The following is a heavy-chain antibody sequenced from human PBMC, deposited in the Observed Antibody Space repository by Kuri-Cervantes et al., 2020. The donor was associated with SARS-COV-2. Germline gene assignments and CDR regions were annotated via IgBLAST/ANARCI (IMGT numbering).Heavy chain of an antibody. Sequence: AVKVSCKASGGTFSRYAISWVRQAPGQGLEWVGRIIPIFGTANYAQKFQGRVTITADESTSTAYMELSSLRSEDTAVYYCASGPPIITPRTIVNHEYFQHWGQGTLVTVSS. D-gene: IGHD4-23*01. J-gene: IGHJ1*01. CDR2: IIPIFGTA. CDR3: ASGPPIITPRTIVNHEYFQH. V-gene: IGHV1-69*13. CDR1: GGTFSRYA.